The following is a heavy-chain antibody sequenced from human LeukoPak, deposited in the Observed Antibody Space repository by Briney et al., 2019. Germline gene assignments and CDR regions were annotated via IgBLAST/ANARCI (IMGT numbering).Heavy chain of an antibody. J-gene: IGHJ4*02. V-gene: IGHV3-30-3*01. CDR1: EFTFSDYA. CDR3: AREWTYSSGWPASGY. Sequence: GGSLRLSCAASEFTFSDYAMHWVRQAPGKGLEWVALISYDGSNKYYADSVKGRFTISRDNSKNPLYLQMNSLRAEDTALYYCAREWTYSSGWPASGYWGQGTLVTVSS. CDR2: ISYDGSNK. D-gene: IGHD6-19*01.